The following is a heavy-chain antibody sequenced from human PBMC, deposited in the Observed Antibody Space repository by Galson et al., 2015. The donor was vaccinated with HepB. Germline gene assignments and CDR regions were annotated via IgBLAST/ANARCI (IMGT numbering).Heavy chain of an antibody. CDR2: ISGSGGST. Sequence: SLRLSCAASGFTFSSYAMSWVRQAPGKGLEWVSAISGSGGSTYYADSVKGRFTISRDNSKNTLYLQMNSLRAEDTAVYYCAKGGGYSSSWYVLDYWGQGTLVTVSS. D-gene: IGHD6-13*01. CDR1: GFTFSSYA. V-gene: IGHV3-23*01. CDR3: AKGGGYSSSWYVLDY. J-gene: IGHJ4*02.